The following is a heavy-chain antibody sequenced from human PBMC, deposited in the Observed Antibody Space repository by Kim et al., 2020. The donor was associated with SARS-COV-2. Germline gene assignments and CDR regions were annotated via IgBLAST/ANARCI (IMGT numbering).Heavy chain of an antibody. Sequence: GGSLRLSCAASGFTFSSYAMHWVRQAPGKGLEWVAVISYDGSNKYYADSVKGRFTISRDNSKNTLYLQMNSLRAEDTAVYYCARYLSQDYDFWSGYYINSGSYYYYGIDVWGQGTTVTVSS. CDR2: ISYDGSNK. CDR1: GFTFSSYA. CDR3: ARYLSQDYDFWSGYYINSGSYYYYGIDV. D-gene: IGHD3-3*01. V-gene: IGHV3-30-3*01. J-gene: IGHJ6*02.